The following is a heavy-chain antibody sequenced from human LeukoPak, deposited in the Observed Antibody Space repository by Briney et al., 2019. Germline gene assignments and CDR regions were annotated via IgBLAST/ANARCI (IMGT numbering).Heavy chain of an antibody. Sequence: GGSLRLSCGVSGFSVSSSFLTWVRQAPGKGLEWVSVIYGRGSTYYADSVRGRFTISRDSSRNTLFLQMNSLRGEDTALYYCARPGGNQPNDYWYFDLWGQGTLVTVSS. CDR3: ARPGGNQPNDYWYFDL. V-gene: IGHV3-66*04. D-gene: IGHD4-23*01. CDR1: GFSVSSSF. J-gene: IGHJ2*01. CDR2: IYGRGST.